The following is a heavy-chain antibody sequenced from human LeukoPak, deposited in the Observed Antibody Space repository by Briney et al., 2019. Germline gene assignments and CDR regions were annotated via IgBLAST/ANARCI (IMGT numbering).Heavy chain of an antibody. Sequence: SVKASCKASGGTFSSYAISWVRQAPGQGLEWMGGITPIFGTANYAQKFQGRVTITADESTSTAYMELSSLRSEDTAVYYCARDPGLLKAGAYYFDYWGQGTLVTVSS. CDR1: GGTFSSYA. CDR3: ARDPGLLKAGAYYFDY. D-gene: IGHD5-18*01. CDR2: ITPIFGTA. J-gene: IGHJ4*02. V-gene: IGHV1-69*13.